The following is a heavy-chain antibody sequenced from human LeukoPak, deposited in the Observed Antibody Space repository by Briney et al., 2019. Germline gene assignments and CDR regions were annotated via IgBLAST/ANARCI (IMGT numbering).Heavy chain of an antibody. Sequence: GGSLRLSCAASGFTFSSCGMHWVRQAPGKGLEWVAVISYDGSNKYYADSVKGRFTISRDNSKNTLYLQMNSLRAEDTAVYYCAKCDSSGYFYYYGMDVWGQGTTVTVSS. CDR2: ISYDGSNK. V-gene: IGHV3-30*18. CDR3: AKCDSSGYFYYYGMDV. J-gene: IGHJ6*02. D-gene: IGHD3-22*01. CDR1: GFTFSSCG.